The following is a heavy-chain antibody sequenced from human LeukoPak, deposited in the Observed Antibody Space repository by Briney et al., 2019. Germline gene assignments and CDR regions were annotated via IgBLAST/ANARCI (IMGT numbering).Heavy chain of an antibody. Sequence: SETLSLTCTVSVYSISSGYYWGWIRQPPGKGLEWIGSIYHSGSTYYNPSLKSRVTISVDTSKNQFSLKLSSVTAADTAVYYCAGGGSSSWYRRGEYSSWGQGTLVTVSS. CDR2: IYHSGST. CDR3: AGGGSSSWYRRGEYSS. D-gene: IGHD6-13*01. CDR1: VYSISSGYY. J-gene: IGHJ5*02. V-gene: IGHV4-38-2*02.